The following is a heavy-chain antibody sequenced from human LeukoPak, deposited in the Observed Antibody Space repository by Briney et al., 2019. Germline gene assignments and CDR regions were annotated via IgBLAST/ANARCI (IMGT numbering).Heavy chain of an antibody. Sequence: GGSLRLSCAASGFTVSSNYMSWVCQAPGKGLEWVSVIYSGGSTYYADSVKGRFTISRDNSKNTLYLQMNSLRAEDTAVYYCARRQYTYGQYYFDYWGQGTLVTVSS. CDR1: GFTVSSNY. J-gene: IGHJ4*02. V-gene: IGHV3-53*01. CDR3: ARRQYTYGQYYFDY. CDR2: IYSGGST. D-gene: IGHD5-18*01.